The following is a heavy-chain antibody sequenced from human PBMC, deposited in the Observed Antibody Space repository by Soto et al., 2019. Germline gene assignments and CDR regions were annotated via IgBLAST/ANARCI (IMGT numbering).Heavy chain of an antibody. V-gene: IGHV6-1*01. CDR2: TYYRSKWYN. CDR3: ARLIGNSWLDS. J-gene: IGHJ5*01. Sequence: QTLSLTCALSVDSVSTTRATSDCIRHSPSRGLEWLGRTYYRSKWYNDYAVSVKGRITINPDTSNNQLSLQLNSVTPDDTAVYYCARLIGNSWLDSWGQGTLVTVSS. CDR1: VDSVSTTRAT. D-gene: IGHD2-8*01.